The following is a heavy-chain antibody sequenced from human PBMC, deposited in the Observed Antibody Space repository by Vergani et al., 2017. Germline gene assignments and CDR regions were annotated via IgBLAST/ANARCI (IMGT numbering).Heavy chain of an antibody. CDR1: GGSISSGGYY. CDR2: IYYSGST. D-gene: IGHD3-10*01. J-gene: IGHJ5*02. Sequence: QVQLQESGPGLVKPSQTLSLTCTVSGGSISSGGYYWSWNRQHPGKGLEWIGYIYYSGSTYYNPSLKSRVTISVDTSKNQFSLKLSSVTAADTAVYYCARGTNPYYYGSGSYWFDPWGQGTLVTVSS. V-gene: IGHV4-31*03. CDR3: ARGTNPYYYGSGSYWFDP.